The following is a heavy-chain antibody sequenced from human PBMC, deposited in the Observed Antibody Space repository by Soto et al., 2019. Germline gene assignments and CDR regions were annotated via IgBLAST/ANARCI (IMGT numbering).Heavy chain of an antibody. V-gene: IGHV1-18*01. D-gene: IGHD6-19*01. J-gene: IGHJ4*02. CDR2: TSTYNGDT. Sequence: ASVKVSCKASGHTFASYGISWVRQAPGQGLEWMGWTSTYNGDTNYAQKFQGRVTMTTDTSTSTAYMELSSLRAEDTAVYYCVKDLGYNSGWTKTMFDYWGQGTLVTVSS. CDR1: GHTFASYG. CDR3: VKDLGYNSGWTKTMFDY.